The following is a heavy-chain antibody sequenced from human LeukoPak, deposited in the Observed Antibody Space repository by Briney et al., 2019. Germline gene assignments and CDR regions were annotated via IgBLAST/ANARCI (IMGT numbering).Heavy chain of an antibody. Sequence: PGGSLRLSCAASGFTVSSNYMSWVRKAPGKGLEWVSVIYSGGSTYYADSVKGRITISRDNAKNTLYLQMSSLRVEDTAVYYCARSGITMVGGASIGLLTFDIWGPGTMVTVSP. J-gene: IGHJ3*02. V-gene: IGHV3-53*01. CDR1: GFTVSSNY. D-gene: IGHD3-10*01. CDR3: ARSGITMVGGASIGLLTFDI. CDR2: IYSGGST.